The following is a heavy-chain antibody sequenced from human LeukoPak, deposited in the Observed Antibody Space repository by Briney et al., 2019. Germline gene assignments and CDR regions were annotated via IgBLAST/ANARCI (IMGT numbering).Heavy chain of an antibody. D-gene: IGHD6-6*01. V-gene: IGHV4-39*07. CDR1: GGSISSSSYY. J-gene: IGHJ3*02. CDR2: IYYSGST. CDR3: ARVGYSSSGGI. Sequence: SSETLSLTCTVSGGSISSSSYYWGWIRQPPGKGLEWIGSIYYSGSTYYNPSLKSRVTISVDTSKNQFSLKLSSVTAADTAVYYCARVGYSSSGGIWGQGTMVTVSS.